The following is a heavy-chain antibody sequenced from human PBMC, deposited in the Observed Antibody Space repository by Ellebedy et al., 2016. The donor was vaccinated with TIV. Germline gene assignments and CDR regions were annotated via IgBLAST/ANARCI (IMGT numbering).Heavy chain of an antibody. CDR2: FGCRSTNT. CDR1: GFTFSSYA. D-gene: IGHD3-3*02. Sequence: GESLKISXEGSGFTFSSYAMSWLRQAPGKGLEWVWVFGCRSTNTYYAPSVKGQFTISRDNSKNTLFLQMNSLRGDDTARYYCAKISPTHRGAFDIWGQGTMVTVSS. V-gene: IGHV3-23*01. J-gene: IGHJ3*02. CDR3: AKISPTHRGAFDI.